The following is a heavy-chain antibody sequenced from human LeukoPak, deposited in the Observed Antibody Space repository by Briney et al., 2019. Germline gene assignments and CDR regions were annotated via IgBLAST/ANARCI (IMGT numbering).Heavy chain of an antibody. Sequence: ASVKVSCKASGYTFTGYYMHWVRQAPGQGLEWMGWINPNSGGTNYAQKFQGRVTMTRDTSISTAYMELSRLRSDDTAVYYCARGGYAMVRGVIKDNWFDPWGQGTLVTVSS. CDR1: GYTFTGYY. CDR2: INPNSGGT. D-gene: IGHD3-10*01. CDR3: ARGGYAMVRGVIKDNWFDP. J-gene: IGHJ5*02. V-gene: IGHV1-2*02.